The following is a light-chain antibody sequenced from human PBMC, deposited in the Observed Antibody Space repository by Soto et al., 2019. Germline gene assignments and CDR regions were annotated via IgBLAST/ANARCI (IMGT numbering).Light chain of an antibody. CDR3: QHYDSLPIT. Sequence: EIVLTQSPGTLSLSPGERATLSCRASQSVSSSYLAWYQQKPGQPPRLLIYGASSRATGIPDRFSGSGSGTDFTLTISRLEPEDFAVFYCQHYDSLPITFGQGTQREIK. J-gene: IGKJ5*01. V-gene: IGKV3-20*01. CDR2: GAS. CDR1: QSVSSSY.